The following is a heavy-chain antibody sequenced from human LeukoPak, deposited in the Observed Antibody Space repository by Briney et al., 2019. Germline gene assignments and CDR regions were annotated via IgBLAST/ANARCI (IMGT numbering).Heavy chain of an antibody. CDR2: IYHSGST. V-gene: IGHV4-38-2*02. D-gene: IGHD3-10*01. J-gene: IGHJ6*03. CDR3: ARTSMVRGVMADMDV. CDR1: GYSISSGYY. Sequence: SETLSLTCTVSGYSISSGYYWGWIRQPPGKGLEWIGSIYHSGSTNYNPSLKSRVTISVDKSKNQFSLKLSSVTAADTAVYYCARTSMVRGVMADMDVWGKGTTVTVSS.